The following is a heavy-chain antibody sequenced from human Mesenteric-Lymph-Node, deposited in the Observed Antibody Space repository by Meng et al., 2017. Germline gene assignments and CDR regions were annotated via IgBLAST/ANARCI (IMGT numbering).Heavy chain of an antibody. CDR1: GGSISSYY. J-gene: IGHJ5*02. V-gene: IGHV4-59*01. D-gene: IGHD3-10*01. CDR3: ARELGSITMVRGVIIT. Sequence: SETLSLTCTVSGGSISSYYWSWIRQPPGKGLEWIGYIYYSGSTNYNPSLKSRVTISVDTSKNQFSLKLSSVTAADTAVYYCARELGSITMVRGVIITWGQGTLVTVSS. CDR2: IYYSGST.